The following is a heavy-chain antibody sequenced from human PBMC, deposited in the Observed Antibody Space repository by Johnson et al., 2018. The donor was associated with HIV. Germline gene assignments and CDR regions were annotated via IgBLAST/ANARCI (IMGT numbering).Heavy chain of an antibody. CDR3: ARELRIAARGLAFDI. V-gene: IGHV3-7*05. J-gene: IGHJ3*02. Sequence: VQLMESGGGLVQPGGSLRLSCAVSGFTFSYYWMSWVRQAPGKGLEWVANIKQDGSEKYYVDSVKGRFTISRDNAKKSLYLQMNSLRAEDTAVYYCARELRIAARGLAFDIWGRGTMVTVSS. CDR2: IKQDGSEK. CDR1: GFTFSYYW. D-gene: IGHD6-6*01.